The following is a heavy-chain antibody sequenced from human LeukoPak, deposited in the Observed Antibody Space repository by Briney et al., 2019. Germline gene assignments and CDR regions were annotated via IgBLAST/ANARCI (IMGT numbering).Heavy chain of an antibody. V-gene: IGHV3-23*01. CDR3: ANRPPDY. CDR2: ISATGGST. Sequence: GGSLRLPCAASGFSFSTYAMSWVRQAPGKGLEWVSAISATGGSTYYADFVKGRFTISRDNSKNTLYVQINTLRAEDTAVYYCANRPPDYWGQGTLVTVSS. CDR1: GFSFSTYA. J-gene: IGHJ4*02.